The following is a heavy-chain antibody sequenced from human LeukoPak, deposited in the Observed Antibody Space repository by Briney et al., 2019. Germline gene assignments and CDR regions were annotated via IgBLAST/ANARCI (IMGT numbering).Heavy chain of an antibody. J-gene: IGHJ4*02. Sequence: GGSLTLSCGASGFTFSSHAMIWLRQAPGKALEWVSAISGSGGSTYYAHPEKGRLTISRNNSKNTLYLQMNSLRAEDTAVYYCAKDLLLLWFREFDYWGQGILVTVSS. V-gene: IGHV3-23*01. CDR2: ISGSGGST. CDR1: GFTFSSHA. D-gene: IGHD3-10*01. CDR3: AKDLLLLWFREFDY.